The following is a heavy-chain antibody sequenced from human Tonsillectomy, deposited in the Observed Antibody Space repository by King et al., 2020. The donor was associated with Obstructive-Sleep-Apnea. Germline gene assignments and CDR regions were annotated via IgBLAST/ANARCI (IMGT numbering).Heavy chain of an antibody. CDR1: GGSLSSGEYY. D-gene: IGHD2-15*01. CDR3: AREGGGIVVKGFDY. V-gene: IGHV4-30-4*01. CDR2: SYYSGST. Sequence: QLQESGPGLVKPSQTLSLTCTVSGGSLSSGEYYWSWIRQPPGKGLGWIGSSYYSGSTYYNPSLKSRVTISVDTSKNQFSLKLSSVTAADTAVYYCAREGGGIVVKGFDYWGQGTLVTVSS. J-gene: IGHJ4*02.